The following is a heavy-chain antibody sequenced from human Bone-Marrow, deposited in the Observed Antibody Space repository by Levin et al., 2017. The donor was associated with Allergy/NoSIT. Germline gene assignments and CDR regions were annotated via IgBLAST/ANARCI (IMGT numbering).Heavy chain of an antibody. D-gene: IGHD4-17*01. CDR3: ARNGYGDSGYYYYLDV. V-gene: IGHV4-59*11. Sequence: SETLSLTCTVSGVSISTQYWNWIRQAPGKGLEWIGYLYYSGSTNYNPSLKSRVTISVDISKNQFSLKLTSVTPADTAVYYCARNGYGDSGYYYYLDVWGRGTAVTVSS. CDR2: LYYSGST. CDR1: GVSISTQY. J-gene: IGHJ6*03.